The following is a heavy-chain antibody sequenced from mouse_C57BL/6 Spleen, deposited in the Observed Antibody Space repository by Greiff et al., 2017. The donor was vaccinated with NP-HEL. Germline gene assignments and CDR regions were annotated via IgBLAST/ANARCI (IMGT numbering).Heavy chain of an antibody. D-gene: IGHD1-1*01. CDR1: GYTFTSYW. CDR2: IHPNSGST. J-gene: IGHJ2*01. V-gene: IGHV1-64*01. CDR3: ARDYGSSYGFDY. Sequence: QVQLQQSGAELVKPGASVKLSCKASGYTFTSYWMHWVKQRPGQGLEWIGMIHPNSGSTNYNEKFKSKATLTVDKSSSTAYMQLSSLTSEDSAVYYCARDYGSSYGFDYWGQGTTLTVSS.